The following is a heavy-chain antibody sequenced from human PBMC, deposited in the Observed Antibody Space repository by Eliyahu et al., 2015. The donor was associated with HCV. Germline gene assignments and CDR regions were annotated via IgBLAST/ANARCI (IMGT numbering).Heavy chain of an antibody. V-gene: IGHV4-31*03. CDR3: ARQGVPAAIFRPRTLPYWYFDL. CDR1: XGSISSGGYY. CDR2: IYYSGST. Sequence: QVQLQESGPGLVKPSQTLSLTCTVSXGSISSGGYYWSWIRQHPGKGLEWIGYIYYSGSTYYNPSLKSRVTISVDTSKNQFSLKLSSVTAADTAVYYCARQGVPAAIFRPRTLPYWYFDLWGRGTLVTVSS. D-gene: IGHD2-2*02. J-gene: IGHJ2*01.